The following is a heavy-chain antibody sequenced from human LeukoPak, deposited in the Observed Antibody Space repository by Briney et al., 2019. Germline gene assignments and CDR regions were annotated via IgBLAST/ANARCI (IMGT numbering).Heavy chain of an antibody. J-gene: IGHJ4*02. CDR1: GFTFSIYG. V-gene: IGHV3-48*04. Sequence: GGSLRLSCAASGFTFSIYGMHWVRQAPGKGLEWVSYISSSGRTMYYADSLKGRFTISRDNSQNSLYLQMNTLRAEDTAIYYCARTSAGLAAPLDSWGQGTLVTVSS. CDR3: ARTSAGLAAPLDS. D-gene: IGHD6-19*01. CDR2: ISSSGRTM.